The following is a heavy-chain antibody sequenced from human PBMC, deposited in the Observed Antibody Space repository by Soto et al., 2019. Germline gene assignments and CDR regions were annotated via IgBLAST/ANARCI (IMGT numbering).Heavy chain of an antibody. D-gene: IGHD2-2*01. CDR1: GGTFGSYA. CDR3: ARSQGSSTSLEIYYYYYYGMDV. CDR2: IIPIPGTA. Sequence: QVQLVQSGAEVKKPGSSVKVSCKASGGTFGSYAISWVRQAPGQGLEWMGGIIPIPGTAKYAQKFQGRVTIAAYESTSTAYMELSSLRSEDTAVYYCARSQGSSTSLEIYYYYYYGMDVWGQGTTVTVSS. J-gene: IGHJ6*02. V-gene: IGHV1-69*01.